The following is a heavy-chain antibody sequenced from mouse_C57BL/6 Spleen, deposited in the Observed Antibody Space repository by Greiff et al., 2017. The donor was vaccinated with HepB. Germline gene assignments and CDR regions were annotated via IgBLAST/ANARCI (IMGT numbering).Heavy chain of an antibody. CDR1: GYTFTSYW. J-gene: IGHJ3*01. Sequence: VQLQQPGAELVKPGASVKMSCKASGYTFTSYWITWVKQRHAQGLEWIGDIYPGSGSTNYNEKFKSKATLTVNTSSSTAYMQHSSLTSEDSAVYYGERRNYYGSSPLAYWGQGTLVTVSA. V-gene: IGHV1-55*01. CDR3: ERRNYYGSSPLAY. CDR2: IYPGSGST. D-gene: IGHD1-1*01.